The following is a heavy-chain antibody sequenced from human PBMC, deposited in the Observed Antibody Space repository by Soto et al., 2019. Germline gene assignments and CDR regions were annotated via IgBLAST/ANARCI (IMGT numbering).Heavy chain of an antibody. CDR2: ISSNGGST. D-gene: IGHD3-3*01. J-gene: IGHJ4*02. V-gene: IGHV3-64*01. CDR1: GFTFSSYA. CDR3: ARDGYDFWSGYYMDY. Sequence: GGSLRLSCAASGFTFSSYAMHWVRQAPGKGLEYVSAISSNGGSTYYANSVKGRFTISRDNSKNTLYLQMGSLRAEDMAVYYCARDGYDFWSGYYMDYWGQGTLVTVSS.